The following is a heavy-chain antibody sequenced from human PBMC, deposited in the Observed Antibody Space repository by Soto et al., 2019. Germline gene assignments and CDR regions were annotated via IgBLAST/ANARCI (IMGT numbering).Heavy chain of an antibody. D-gene: IGHD2-15*01. CDR1: GFTFSSYD. CDR2: IGTAGDT. Sequence: GGSLRLSCAASGFTFSSYDMHWVRQATGKGLEWVSAIGTAGDTYYPGSVKGRFTISRENAKNSLYLQMNSLRAEDTAVYYCARSQLGYCSGGSCWRGDYYGMDVWGQGTTVTVSS. J-gene: IGHJ6*02. V-gene: IGHV3-13*01. CDR3: ARSQLGYCSGGSCWRGDYYGMDV.